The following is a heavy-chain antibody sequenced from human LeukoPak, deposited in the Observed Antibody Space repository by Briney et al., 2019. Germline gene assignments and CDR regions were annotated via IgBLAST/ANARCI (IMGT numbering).Heavy chain of an antibody. V-gene: IGHV3-30-3*01. Sequence: PGGSLRLSCAASGFTFSSYAMHWVRQAPGKGLEWVAVLSYDGSNKYYADSVKGRFTISRDNSKNTLYLQMNSLRAEDTAVYYCARDREYYYDSSGEIDYWGQGTLVTVSS. D-gene: IGHD3-22*01. CDR1: GFTFSSYA. CDR3: ARDREYYYDSSGEIDY. CDR2: LSYDGSNK. J-gene: IGHJ4*02.